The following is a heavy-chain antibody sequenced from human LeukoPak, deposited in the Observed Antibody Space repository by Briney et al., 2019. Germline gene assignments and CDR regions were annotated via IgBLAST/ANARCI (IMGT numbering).Heavy chain of an antibody. D-gene: IGHD6-13*01. CDR1: GDSIRSDSW. Sequence: PSETLSLTCAVSGDSIRSDSWWIWVRQAPGKGLEWIGERYHDGRRTYNPSLKSRVSISLDESENQFSLELTSVTAADSAVYFCAREKGYLMEVDVWGQGTTVTVSS. V-gene: IGHV4-4*02. J-gene: IGHJ6*02. CDR2: RYHDGRR. CDR3: AREKGYLMEVDV.